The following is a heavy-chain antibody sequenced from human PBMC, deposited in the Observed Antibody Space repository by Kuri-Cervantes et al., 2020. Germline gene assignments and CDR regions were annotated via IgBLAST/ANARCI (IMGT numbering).Heavy chain of an antibody. V-gene: IGHV4-4*07. CDR2: IYTSGST. Sequence: SETLSLTCTVPGGSISSYYWSWIRQPAGKGLEWIGRIYTSGSTNYNPSLKSRVTISVDKSKNQFSLKLSSVTAADTAVYYCARDTMVRGYPLHDYWGQGTLVTVSS. CDR3: ARDTMVRGYPLHDY. CDR1: GGSISSYY. D-gene: IGHD3-10*01. J-gene: IGHJ4*02.